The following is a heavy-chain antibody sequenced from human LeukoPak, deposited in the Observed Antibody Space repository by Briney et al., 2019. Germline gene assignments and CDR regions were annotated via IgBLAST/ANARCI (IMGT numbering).Heavy chain of an antibody. CDR1: GYTFTGYY. Sequence: ASVKVSCKASGYTFTGYYMHWVRQAPGQGLGWMGWINPNSGGTNYAQKFQGRVTMTRDTSISTAYMELSRLRSDDTAVYYCARDRGSGSPKGAFDIWGQGTMVTVSS. V-gene: IGHV1-2*02. D-gene: IGHD6-19*01. CDR2: INPNSGGT. J-gene: IGHJ3*02. CDR3: ARDRGSGSPKGAFDI.